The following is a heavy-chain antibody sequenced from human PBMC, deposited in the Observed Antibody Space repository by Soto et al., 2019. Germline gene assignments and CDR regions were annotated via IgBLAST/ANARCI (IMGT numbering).Heavy chain of an antibody. J-gene: IGHJ6*02. CDR2: IKSKTDGGTT. CDR1: GFTFSNAW. Sequence: GGSLRLSCAASGFTFSNAWMSWVRQAPGKGLEWVGRIKSKTDGGTTDYAAPVKGRFTISRDDSKNTLYLQMNSLKTEDTAVYYCTTPNECSGGSCYYYYYYGMDVWGQGTTVTVSS. CDR3: TTPNECSGGSCYYYYYYGMDV. D-gene: IGHD2-15*01. V-gene: IGHV3-15*01.